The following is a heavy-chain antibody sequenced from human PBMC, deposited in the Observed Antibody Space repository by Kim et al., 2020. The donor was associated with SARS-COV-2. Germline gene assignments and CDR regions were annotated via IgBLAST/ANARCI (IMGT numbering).Heavy chain of an antibody. CDR2: IKQDGSEK. Sequence: GGSLRLSCAASGFTFSSYWMSWVRQAPGKGLEWVANIKQDGSEKYYVDSVKGRFTISRDNAKNSLYLQMNSLRAEDTAVYYCARRVVVVPAAKASHFDYWGQGTLVTVSS. J-gene: IGHJ4*02. CDR3: ARRVVVVPAAKASHFDY. D-gene: IGHD2-2*01. V-gene: IGHV3-7*01. CDR1: GFTFSSYW.